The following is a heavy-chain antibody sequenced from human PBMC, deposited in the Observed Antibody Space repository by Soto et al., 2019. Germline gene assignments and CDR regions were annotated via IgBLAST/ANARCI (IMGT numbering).Heavy chain of an antibody. CDR1: GFTFSSYA. D-gene: IGHD1-1*01. V-gene: IGHV3-30-3*01. CDR2: ISYDGSNK. J-gene: IGHJ4*02. Sequence: VQLLESGGGLVQPGGSLRLSCAASGFTFSSYAMHWVRQAPGKGLEWVAVISYDGSNKYYADSVKGRFTISRDNSKNTLYLQMNSLRAEDTAVYYCARDTDWNPGGYWGQGTLVTVSS. CDR3: ARDTDWNPGGY.